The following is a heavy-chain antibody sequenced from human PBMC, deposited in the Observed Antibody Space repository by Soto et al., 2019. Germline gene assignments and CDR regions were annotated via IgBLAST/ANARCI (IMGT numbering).Heavy chain of an antibody. D-gene: IGHD6-19*01. CDR3: ASTRSSGWRQVFYYSDY. CDR1: GGTFSSYT. J-gene: IGHJ4*02. V-gene: IGHV1-69*02. CDR2: IIPILGIA. Sequence: QVQLVQSGAEVKKPGSSVKVSCKASGGTFSSYTISWVRQAPGQGLEWMGRIIPILGIANYAQKFQGRVTITADKSTSTAYMELSSLRSEDTAVYYCASTRSSGWRQVFYYSDYWGQGTLVTVSS.